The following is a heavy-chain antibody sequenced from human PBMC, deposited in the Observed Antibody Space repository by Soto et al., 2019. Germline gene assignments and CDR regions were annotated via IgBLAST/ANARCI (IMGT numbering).Heavy chain of an antibody. Sequence: PSETLSLTCTVSGGSISSSSYYWGWIRQPPGKGLEWIGSIYYSGSTYYNPSLKSRVTISVDTSKDQFSLKLSSVTAADTAVYYCARHDYGDYGTIDYWGQGTLVTVS. J-gene: IGHJ4*02. V-gene: IGHV4-39*01. D-gene: IGHD4-17*01. CDR1: GGSISSSSYY. CDR2: IYYSGST. CDR3: ARHDYGDYGTIDY.